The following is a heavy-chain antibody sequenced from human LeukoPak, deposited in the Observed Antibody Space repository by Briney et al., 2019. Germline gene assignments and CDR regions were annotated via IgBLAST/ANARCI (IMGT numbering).Heavy chain of an antibody. V-gene: IGHV4-59*01. D-gene: IGHD6-13*01. CDR2: ISYSGST. CDR3: ARGLSQQQLADENYYYYYMDV. J-gene: IGHJ6*03. CDR1: GGSISSYY. Sequence: SETLSLTCTVSGGSISSYYWSWIRQPPGKGLEWIGYISYSGSTNYNPSLKSRVTISVDTSKNQFSLKLSSVTAADTAVYYCARGLSQQQLADENYYYYYMDVWGKGTTVTVSS.